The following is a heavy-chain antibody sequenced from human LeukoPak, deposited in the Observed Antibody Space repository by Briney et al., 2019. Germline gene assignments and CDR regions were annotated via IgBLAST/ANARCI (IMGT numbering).Heavy chain of an antibody. CDR3: ARQYSSGRYEGLDWFDP. Sequence: GGSLRLSCAASGFTFSSYSMNWVRQAPGKGLEWVSSISSSSSYIYYADSVKGRFAISRDNAKNSLYLQMNSLRAEDTAVYYCARQYSSGRYEGLDWFDPWGQGTLVTVSS. CDR2: ISSSSSYI. D-gene: IGHD6-19*01. J-gene: IGHJ5*02. CDR1: GFTFSSYS. V-gene: IGHV3-21*01.